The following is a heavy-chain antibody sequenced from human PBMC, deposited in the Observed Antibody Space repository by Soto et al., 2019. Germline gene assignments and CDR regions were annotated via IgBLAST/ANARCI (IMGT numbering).Heavy chain of an antibody. CDR2: IYWDDDK. V-gene: IGHV2-5*02. CDR1: GFSLTTSGVG. CDR3: AHSDYGSWYFDS. Sequence: QITLKESGRPLVKPTQTLTLTCSFSGFSLTTSGVGVGWIRQPPGKALEWLALIYWDDDKRYSPSLKSRLTITKDTSKTQVVLTMTNMDPVDTATYYCAHSDYGSWYFDSWGQGTLVTVSS. J-gene: IGHJ4*02. D-gene: IGHD3-10*01.